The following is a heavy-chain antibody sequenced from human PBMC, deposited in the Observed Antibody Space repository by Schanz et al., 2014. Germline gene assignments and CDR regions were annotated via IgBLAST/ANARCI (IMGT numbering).Heavy chain of an antibody. CDR2: IYASGAT. CDR3: ARDGNYYGSRNYYKTPYYFDY. D-gene: IGHD3-10*01. CDR1: GFTFSTYA. J-gene: IGHJ4*02. Sequence: EVQLLDSGGGLVQPGGSLRLSCAASGFTFSTYAMSWVRQAPGKGLEWVSTIYASGATYYADSVKRRFTISRDISKNTLHLQVTSLRAEDTAIYYCARDGNYYGSRNYYKTPYYFDYWGQGTLVTDSS. V-gene: IGHV3-23*05.